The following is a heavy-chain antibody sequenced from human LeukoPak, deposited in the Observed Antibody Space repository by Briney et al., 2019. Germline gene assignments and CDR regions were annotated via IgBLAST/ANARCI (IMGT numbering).Heavy chain of an antibody. Sequence: GASVKVSCKASGYTFTGYYMHWVQQAPGQGLEWMGWIYPNSGATKYAQKFRGRVTMTRDTSISTAYMELSGLRSDDTAVYYCGTLLSNGPFDYWGQGSLATVSS. J-gene: IGHJ4*02. CDR3: GTLLSNGPFDY. CDR2: IYPNSGAT. CDR1: GYTFTGYY. V-gene: IGHV1-2*02.